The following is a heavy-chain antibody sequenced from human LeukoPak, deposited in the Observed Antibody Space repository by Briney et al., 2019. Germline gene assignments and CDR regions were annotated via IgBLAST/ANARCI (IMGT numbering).Heavy chain of an antibody. D-gene: IGHD6-13*01. J-gene: IGHJ4*02. Sequence: SETLSLTCTVSGGSISTYFWSWIRQSPGKGLEWLGYIYSSGSTKYNPSLRSRVTISVDRSKNQFSLKLSSVTAADTAVYYCARLVAATGNFDYWGQGTLVTVSS. CDR3: ARLVAATGNFDY. V-gene: IGHV4-4*09. CDR1: GGSISTYF. CDR2: IYSSGST.